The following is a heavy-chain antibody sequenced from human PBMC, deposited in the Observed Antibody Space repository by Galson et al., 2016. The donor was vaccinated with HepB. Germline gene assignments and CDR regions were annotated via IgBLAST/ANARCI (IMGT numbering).Heavy chain of an antibody. CDR1: GYTLTTYY. CDR3: ARATTTGSCIGGF. V-gene: IGHV1-46*01. Sequence: SVKVSCKASGYTLTTYYIHWVRQAPGQGLEWMGIINPNDGHTTYSQRFQDRVTMTRDTSTSTVYMELSSLRSEDTAVYFCARATTTGSCIGGFWGQGTLVTVSS. J-gene: IGHJ4*02. CDR2: INPNDGHT. D-gene: IGHD4-17*01.